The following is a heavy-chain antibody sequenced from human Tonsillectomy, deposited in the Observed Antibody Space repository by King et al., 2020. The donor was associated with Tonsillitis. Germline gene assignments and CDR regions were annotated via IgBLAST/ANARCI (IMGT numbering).Heavy chain of an antibody. CDR1: GFTFSSYW. CDR2: IKQDGSEK. CDR3: ARDRAGTPLGNDAFDI. D-gene: IGHD3-10*01. J-gene: IGHJ3*02. Sequence: VQLVESGGGLVQPGGSLRLSCAASGFTFSSYWMSWVRQAPGKGLEWVANIKQDGSEKYYVDSVKGRFTISRDNAKNSLYLQMNSLRAEDTAVYYCARDRAGTPLGNDAFDIWGQGTMVTVSS. V-gene: IGHV3-7*01.